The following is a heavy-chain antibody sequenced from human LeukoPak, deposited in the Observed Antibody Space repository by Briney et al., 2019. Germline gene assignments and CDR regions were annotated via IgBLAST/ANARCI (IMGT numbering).Heavy chain of an antibody. Sequence: GGSLRLSCVASGFTFSASYMTWVRQPPGKGLEWLSYISENSGDTNYADSVKGRFTVSRDNAKNSLYLQMNSLRAEDTAVYYCARDPRGPTAYDHSGRDTFDSWGQGTLVTVSS. CDR1: GFTFSASY. CDR3: ARDPRGPTAYDHSGRDTFDS. D-gene: IGHD3-22*01. V-gene: IGHV3-11*06. CDR2: ISENSGDT. J-gene: IGHJ4*02.